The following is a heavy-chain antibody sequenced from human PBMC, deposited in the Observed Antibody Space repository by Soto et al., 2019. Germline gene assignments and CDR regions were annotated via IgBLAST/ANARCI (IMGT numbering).Heavy chain of an antibody. CDR3: AASADGMDV. D-gene: IGHD3-3*01. CDR2: IYYTGST. Sequence: PSETLSLTCTVSGGSISSRTYYWGWIRQPPGKGPECIWSIYYTGSTNYTPSLKSRVTISVDTSKNQFSLKRSSVTAADTAVYYCAASADGMDVWGQGTTVTVSS. J-gene: IGHJ6*02. V-gene: IGHV4-39*07. CDR1: GGSISSRTYY.